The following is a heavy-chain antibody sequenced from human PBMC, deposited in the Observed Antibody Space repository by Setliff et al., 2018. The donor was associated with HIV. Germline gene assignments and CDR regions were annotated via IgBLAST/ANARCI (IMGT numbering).Heavy chain of an antibody. CDR2: IIPIFGTA. D-gene: IGHD3-3*02. J-gene: IGHJ4*02. V-gene: IGHV1-69*13. CDR1: GGTFSSYA. CDR3: ARDSGTNDHFLSPYYGALDF. Sequence: SVKVSCKASGGTFSSYAISWVRQAPGQGLEWMGGIIPIFGTANYAQKFQGRVTITADESTSTAYMELSSLRSEDTAVYYCARDSGTNDHFLSPYYGALDFWGLGTLVTVSS.